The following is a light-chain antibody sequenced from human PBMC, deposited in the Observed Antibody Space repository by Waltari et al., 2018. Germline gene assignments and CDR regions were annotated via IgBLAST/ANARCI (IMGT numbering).Light chain of an antibody. J-gene: IGLJ3*02. CDR1: SGSVSTTSS. V-gene: IGLV8-61*01. CDR3: SLYMGSGIWV. Sequence: QTVVTQEPSLSVSPGGTVTLTCALTSGSVSTTSSATWYQQTPGQPPRTLVYKGSSRSSGVPDRFAGSILWNKADLTITGAQADDESNYYCSLYMGSGIWVFGGGTKLTVL. CDR2: KGS.